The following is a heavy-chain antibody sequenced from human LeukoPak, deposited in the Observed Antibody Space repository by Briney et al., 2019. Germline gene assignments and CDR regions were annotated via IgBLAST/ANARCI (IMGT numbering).Heavy chain of an antibody. Sequence: GASVKVSCKASGYTFTGYYMHWVRQAPGQGLEWLGWINPNSGGTNYAQKFQGRVTITRNTSISTAYMELSSLRSEDTAVYYCARGVPRKDDAFDIWGQGTMVTVSS. CDR1: GYTFTGYY. J-gene: IGHJ3*02. CDR2: INPNSGGT. CDR3: ARGVPRKDDAFDI. D-gene: IGHD1-14*01. V-gene: IGHV1-2*02.